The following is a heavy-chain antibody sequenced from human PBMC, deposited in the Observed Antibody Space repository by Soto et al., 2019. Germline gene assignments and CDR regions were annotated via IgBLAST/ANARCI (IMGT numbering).Heavy chain of an antibody. J-gene: IGHJ4*02. CDR1: GGSISRGDYY. Sequence: SENLSLTCTVSGGSISRGDYYWSWIRQPPRKGLEGIGDIYYSGSTYYNPSLKSRVTISVDTSKNQFSLKLSSVTAADTAVYYCAIGIGDYYDSSGFFYYWGQGTLVTVS. D-gene: IGHD3-22*01. CDR3: AIGIGDYYDSSGFFYY. V-gene: IGHV4-30-4*01. CDR2: IYYSGST.